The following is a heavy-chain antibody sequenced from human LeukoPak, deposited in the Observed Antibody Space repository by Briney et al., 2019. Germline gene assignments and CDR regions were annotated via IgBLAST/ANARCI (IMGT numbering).Heavy chain of an antibody. D-gene: IGHD3-9*01. Sequence: GGSLRLSCAASGFTFSSYAMHWVRQAPGKGLEWVAVISYDGSNKYYADSVKGRFTISRDNSKNTLYLQMNSLRAEDTAVYYCARAGVILPGYYTYYFDYWGQGTLVTVSS. CDR2: ISYDGSNK. CDR1: GFTFSSYA. J-gene: IGHJ4*02. V-gene: IGHV3-30*04. CDR3: ARAGVILPGYYTYYFDY.